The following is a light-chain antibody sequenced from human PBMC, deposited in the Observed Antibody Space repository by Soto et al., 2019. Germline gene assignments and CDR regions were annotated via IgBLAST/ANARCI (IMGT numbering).Light chain of an antibody. CDR1: SSDVGYYNL. CDR3: SSYTSSTDV. V-gene: IGLV2-14*02. Sequence: QSVLTQPASVSGSPGQSITISCTGTSSDVGYYNLVSWYQQHPGKAPKLMIYDVSKRPSGVSDRFSGSKSGNTASLIISVLQAEDEADYYCSSYTSSTDVFGTGTKVTVL. CDR2: DVS. J-gene: IGLJ1*01.